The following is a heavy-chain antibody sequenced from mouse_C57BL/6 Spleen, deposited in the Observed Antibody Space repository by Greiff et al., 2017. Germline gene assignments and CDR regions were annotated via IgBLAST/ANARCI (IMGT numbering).Heavy chain of an antibody. D-gene: IGHD3-3*01. V-gene: IGHV5-17*01. CDR3: ARTYLGYYAMGY. Sequence: EVKLMESGGGLVKPGGSLKLSCAASGFTFSDYGMHWVRQAPEKGLEWVAYISSGSSTIYYADTVKGRFTISRDNAKNTLFLQMTSLRSEDTAMYYCARTYLGYYAMGYWGQGTSVTVSS. CDR1: GFTFSDYG. CDR2: ISSGSSTI. J-gene: IGHJ4*01.